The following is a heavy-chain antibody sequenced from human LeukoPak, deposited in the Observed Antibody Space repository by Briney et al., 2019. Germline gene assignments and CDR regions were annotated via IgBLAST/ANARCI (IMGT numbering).Heavy chain of an antibody. CDR2: IYPGDSDT. CDR3: ASRKKGMATAGFDY. J-gene: IGHJ4*02. Sequence: GESLKISCKGSGSLFTTYWIGWVRQMPGKGLEWMGIIYPGDSDTRYSPSFQGHVTISADSSSSTAYLQWSSLKTSDTAIYYCASRKKGMATAGFDYWGQGTLVTVSS. V-gene: IGHV5-51*01. D-gene: IGHD5-24*01. CDR1: GSLFTTYW.